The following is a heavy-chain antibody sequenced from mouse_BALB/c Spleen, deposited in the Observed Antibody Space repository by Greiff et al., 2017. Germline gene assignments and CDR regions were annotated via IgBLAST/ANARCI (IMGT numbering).Heavy chain of an antibody. Sequence: EVMLVESGGGLVQPGGSRKLSCAASGFTFSSFGMHWVRQAPEKGLEWVAYISSGSSTIYYADTVKGRFTISRDNPKNTLFLQMTSLRSEDTGMYYCARFLYGLDYWGQGTTLTVSS. D-gene: IGHD1-1*01. CDR1: GFTFSSFG. V-gene: IGHV5-17*02. CDR2: ISSGSSTI. CDR3: ARFLYGLDY. J-gene: IGHJ2*01.